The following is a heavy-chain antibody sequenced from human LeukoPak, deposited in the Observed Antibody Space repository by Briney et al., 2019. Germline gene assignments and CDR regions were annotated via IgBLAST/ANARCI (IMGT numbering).Heavy chain of an antibody. CDR3: ARGMVVKFPYMDV. J-gene: IGHJ6*03. V-gene: IGHV4-34*01. CDR2: ISHRGRT. CDR1: GEFFSAFS. D-gene: IGHD3-22*01. Sequence: SETLSLTCAVYGEFFSAFSWNWLRQSPGRGLEWIGEISHRGRTTYNPSLNSRVIISVDASKNQFSLNLTSVTAADTAVYYCARGMVVKFPYMDVWGQGATVTVSS.